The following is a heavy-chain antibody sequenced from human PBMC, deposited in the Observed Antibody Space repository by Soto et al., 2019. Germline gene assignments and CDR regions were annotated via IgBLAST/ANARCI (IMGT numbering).Heavy chain of an antibody. CDR3: VRYSRTLGWFFDL. CDR1: GFTFSDSA. Sequence: EVQLVESGGGLVQPGGSLKLSCAASGFTFSDSAMHWVRQASGEGLEWLGRIRSKHNNYATEYGASRKGRFTISRDDSKKTTYLQMSNLNTEDTAVYYCVRYSRTLGWFFDLWGRGTLVTVSS. CDR2: IRSKHNNYAT. D-gene: IGHD2-15*01. V-gene: IGHV3-73*02. J-gene: IGHJ2*01.